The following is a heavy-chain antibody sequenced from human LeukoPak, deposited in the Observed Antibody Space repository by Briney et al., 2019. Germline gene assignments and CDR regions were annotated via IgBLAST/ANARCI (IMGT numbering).Heavy chain of an antibody. Sequence: GESLKISCKGFGYKFSNYWIAWLRQIPGKGLEWMGIIYPGDSDIRYSPSFQGQVTISADKSISTAYLQWSGLRASDTAMYYCARRSFGDYIDYFDYWGQGTLVTVSS. V-gene: IGHV5-51*01. J-gene: IGHJ4*02. CDR2: IYPGDSDI. CDR3: ARRSFGDYIDYFDY. D-gene: IGHD4-17*01. CDR1: GYKFSNYW.